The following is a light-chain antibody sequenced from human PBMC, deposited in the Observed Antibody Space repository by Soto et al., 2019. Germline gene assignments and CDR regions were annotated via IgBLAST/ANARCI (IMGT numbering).Light chain of an antibody. Sequence: LTHPASVSGSPGQSVTISCTRPRSDIVDSNFISWYQHSPGKAPKLLIYQVHNQPSGVSKRFSGSKAGNTASLTISGLLDDDEADYFCASFRSGTILVFGSGTKVTVL. CDR3: ASFRSGTILV. J-gene: IGLJ1*01. CDR2: QVH. V-gene: IGLV2-14*01. CDR1: RSDIVDSNF.